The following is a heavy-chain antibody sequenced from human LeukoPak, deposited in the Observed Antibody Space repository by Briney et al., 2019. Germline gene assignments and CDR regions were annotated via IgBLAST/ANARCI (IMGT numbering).Heavy chain of an antibody. J-gene: IGHJ3*02. V-gene: IGHV3-11*01. Sequence: PGGSLRLSCAASGFTFKDYYMNWIRQAPGKGLEWVSYISSSGDTIYHADSVKGRFTISRDNANNSMYLQMNSLRAEDTAVYYCARARTYYDTVGPDAFQIWGQGAMVTVSS. D-gene: IGHD3-22*01. CDR2: ISSSGDTI. CDR3: ARARTYYDTVGPDAFQI. CDR1: GFTFKDYY.